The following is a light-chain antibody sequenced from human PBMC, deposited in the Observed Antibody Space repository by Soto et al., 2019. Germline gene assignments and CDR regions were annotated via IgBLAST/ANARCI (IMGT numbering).Light chain of an antibody. CDR2: KAS. CDR1: QSIGIW. Sequence: IQMTQSPSTLSASVGDRVAITYRASQSIGIWLAWYQKKPGKAPRFLVYKASTLQTGVPSRFSGSGSGTEFTLTISSLQPDDFATYYCQQYNDYSWTFGQGTKVEIQ. J-gene: IGKJ1*01. CDR3: QQYNDYSWT. V-gene: IGKV1-5*03.